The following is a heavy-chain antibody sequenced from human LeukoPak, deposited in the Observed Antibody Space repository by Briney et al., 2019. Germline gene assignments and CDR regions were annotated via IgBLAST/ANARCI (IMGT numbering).Heavy chain of an antibody. J-gene: IGHJ4*02. Sequence: PGGSLRLSCAASGFTFSSYGMHWVRQAPGKGLEWVAVISYDGSNKYYADSVKGRFTISRDNSKNTLYLQMNSLRAEDTAVYYCARERGVAARRGIDYWGQGTLVTVSS. CDR3: ARERGVAARRGIDY. D-gene: IGHD6-6*01. V-gene: IGHV3-30*03. CDR1: GFTFSSYG. CDR2: ISYDGSNK.